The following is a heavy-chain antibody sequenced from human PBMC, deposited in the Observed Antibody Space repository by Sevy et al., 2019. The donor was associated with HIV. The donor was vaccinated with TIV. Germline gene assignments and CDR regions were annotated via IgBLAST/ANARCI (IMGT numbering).Heavy chain of an antibody. CDR2: ISSSSSYI. D-gene: IGHD2-2*01. CDR3: ASSSSTSYNDAFDI. Sequence: GRSLRLSCAASGFTFSSYSMNWVRQAPGKGLEWVSSISSSSSYIYYADSVKGRFTISRDNAKNSLYLQMNSLRAEDTAVYYCASSSSTSYNDAFDIWGQGTMVTVSS. CDR1: GFTFSSYS. J-gene: IGHJ3*02. V-gene: IGHV3-21*01.